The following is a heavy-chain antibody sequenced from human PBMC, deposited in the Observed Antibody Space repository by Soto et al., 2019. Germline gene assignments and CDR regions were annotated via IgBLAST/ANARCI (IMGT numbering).Heavy chain of an antibody. CDR2: ISWNSGSI. V-gene: IGHV3-9*01. Sequence: QPGGSLRLSCAASGFTFDDYAMHWVRQAPGEGLEWVSGISWNSGSIGYADSVKGRFTISRDNAKNSLYLQMNSLRAEDTALYYCAKDVRGIAVAGLDYWGQGTLVTVSS. CDR3: AKDVRGIAVAGLDY. D-gene: IGHD6-19*01. J-gene: IGHJ4*02. CDR1: GFTFDDYA.